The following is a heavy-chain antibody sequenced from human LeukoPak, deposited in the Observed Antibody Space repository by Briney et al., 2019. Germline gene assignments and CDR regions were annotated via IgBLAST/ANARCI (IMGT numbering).Heavy chain of an antibody. V-gene: IGHV4-30-4*08. J-gene: IGHJ4*02. CDR1: GGSISSGDYY. CDR3: ARTTYYHDSSGYFTFDY. D-gene: IGHD3-22*01. Sequence: SETLSLTCTVSGGSISSGDYYWSWIRQPPGKGLEWTGYIYYSGSTYYNPSLKSRVTISVDTSKNQFSLKLSSVTAADTAVYYCARTTYYHDSSGYFTFDYWGQGTLVTVSS. CDR2: IYYSGST.